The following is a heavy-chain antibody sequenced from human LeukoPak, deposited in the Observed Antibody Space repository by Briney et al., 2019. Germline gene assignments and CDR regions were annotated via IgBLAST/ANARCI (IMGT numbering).Heavy chain of an antibody. Sequence: GGSLRLSCAASGFTFSSYSMNWVRQAPGKGLEWVSSISSSSSYIYYADSVKGRFTISRDNAKNSLYLQMNSLRAEDTAVYYCARDTATVTLLVYYYYMDVWGKGTTVTVSS. V-gene: IGHV3-21*01. CDR1: GFTFSSYS. J-gene: IGHJ6*03. CDR3: ARDTATVTLLVYYYYMDV. CDR2: ISSSSSYI. D-gene: IGHD4-17*01.